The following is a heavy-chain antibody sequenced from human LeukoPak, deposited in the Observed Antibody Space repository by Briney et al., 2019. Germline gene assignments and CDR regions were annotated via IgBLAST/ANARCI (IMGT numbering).Heavy chain of an antibody. V-gene: IGHV2-5*02. CDR3: AHYWDSTLDY. Sequence: ESGPTLVNPTQTLTLTCTFSDFSLSTNGVGVAWIRQPPGKALEWLAHIYWDDDKRYSPSLKSRLTITKDTSKNQVVLTLTNMDPVDTGTYYCAHYWDSTLDYWGQGTLVTVSS. CDR2: IYWDDDK. J-gene: IGHJ4*02. CDR1: DFSLSTNGVG. D-gene: IGHD1-26*01.